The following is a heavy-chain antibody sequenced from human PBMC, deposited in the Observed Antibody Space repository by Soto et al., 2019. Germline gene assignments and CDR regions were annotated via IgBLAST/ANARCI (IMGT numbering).Heavy chain of an antibody. D-gene: IGHD6-6*01. Sequence: GGSLRLSCATSGFTFNNYAMSWVRQAPGKGLQWVSVISGSGDSTHYADSVKGRFTISRDSSKSTVYLQMNSLRAEDTAFYYCTKPWHASSSSAPYYGAFDYWGQATLVTVSS. V-gene: IGHV3-23*01. J-gene: IGHJ4*02. CDR1: GFTFNNYA. CDR2: ISGSGDST. CDR3: TKPWHASSSSAPYYGAFDY.